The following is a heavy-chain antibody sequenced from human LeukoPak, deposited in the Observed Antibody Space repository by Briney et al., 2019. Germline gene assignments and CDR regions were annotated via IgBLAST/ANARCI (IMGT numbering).Heavy chain of an antibody. Sequence: GGSLRLSCAASGFTFSSYAMSWVRQAPGKGLEWVSAISGNGGGTYYADSVKGRFTISRDNSKNTLFLQMNSLRAEDTAVYYCAEENGAPAGFGYFDFWAQGTLVTVSA. CDR3: AEENGAPAGFGYFDF. CDR1: GFTFSSYA. D-gene: IGHD6-13*01. CDR2: ISGNGGGT. V-gene: IGHV3-23*01. J-gene: IGHJ4*02.